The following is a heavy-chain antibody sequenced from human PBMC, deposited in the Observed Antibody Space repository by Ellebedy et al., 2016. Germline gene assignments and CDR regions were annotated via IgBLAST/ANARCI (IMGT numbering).Heavy chain of an antibody. CDR2: INESGVT. CDR1: GGSLTGFY. V-gene: IGHV4-34*01. Sequence: SETLSLXXTFQGGSLTGFYWNWIRQSPDKGLEWIGQINESGVTTYNPSLKSRVTMSMDTSRNRFSLKVNSVTAADTAVYYCARDKYNAFGIWGRGTMVIVSS. CDR3: ARDKYNAFGI. D-gene: IGHD2/OR15-2a*01. J-gene: IGHJ3*02.